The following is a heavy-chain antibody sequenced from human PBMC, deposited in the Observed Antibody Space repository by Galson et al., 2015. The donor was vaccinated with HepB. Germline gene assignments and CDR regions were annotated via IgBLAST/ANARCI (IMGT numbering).Heavy chain of an antibody. D-gene: IGHD3-3*01. V-gene: IGHV1-8*01. CDR3: AVGTYYDFWSGPLPGDY. J-gene: IGHJ4*02. CDR1: GYTFTSYD. CDR2: MNPNSGNT. Sequence: SVKVSCKASGYTFTSYDINWVRQATGQGLEWMGWMNPNSGNTGYAQKFQGRVTMTRNTSISTAYMELSSLRSEDTAVYYCAVGTYYDFWSGPLPGDYWGQGTLVTVSS.